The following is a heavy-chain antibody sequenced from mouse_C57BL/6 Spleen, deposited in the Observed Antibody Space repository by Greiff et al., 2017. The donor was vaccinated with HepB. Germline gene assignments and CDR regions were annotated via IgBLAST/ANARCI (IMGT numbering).Heavy chain of an antibody. J-gene: IGHJ3*01. CDR1: GFSLTSYA. V-gene: IGHV2-9-1*01. D-gene: IGHD2-12*01. Sequence: VQRVESGPGLVAPSQSLSITCTVSGFSLTSYAISWVRQPPGKGLEWLGVRWTGGGTNYNSALKSRLSISKDNSKSQVFLKMNSLQTDDTARYYCARVTPWIAYWGQGTLVTVSA. CDR3: ARVTPWIAY. CDR2: RWTGGGT.